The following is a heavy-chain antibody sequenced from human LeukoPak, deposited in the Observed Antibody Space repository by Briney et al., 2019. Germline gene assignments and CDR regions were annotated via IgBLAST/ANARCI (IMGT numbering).Heavy chain of an antibody. V-gene: IGHV3-23*01. D-gene: IGHD1-26*01. CDR2: ISGSGGST. Sequence: PGGSLRLSCAASGFTFSSYAMSWVRQAPGKGLEWVSAISGSGGSTYYADSVKGRFTISRDNSKNTLYLQMNSMRADDSAVYYCAKDQRGAIPYYFDYWGQGTLVTVSS. CDR1: GFTFSSYA. J-gene: IGHJ4*02. CDR3: AKDQRGAIPYYFDY.